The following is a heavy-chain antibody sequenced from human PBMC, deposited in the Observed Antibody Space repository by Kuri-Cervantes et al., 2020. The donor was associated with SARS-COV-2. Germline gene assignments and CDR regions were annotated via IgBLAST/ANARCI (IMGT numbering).Heavy chain of an antibody. CDR1: GGTFSSYA. Sequence: SVKVSCKASGGTFSSYAISWVRQAPGQGPEWMGGIIPIFGTANYAQKFQGRVTITTDESTSTAYMELSSLRSEDTAVYYCARVRGYSYGYRGDYYMDVWGKGTTVTVSS. J-gene: IGHJ6*03. D-gene: IGHD5-18*01. CDR2: IIPIFGTA. V-gene: IGHV1-69*05. CDR3: ARVRGYSYGYRGDYYMDV.